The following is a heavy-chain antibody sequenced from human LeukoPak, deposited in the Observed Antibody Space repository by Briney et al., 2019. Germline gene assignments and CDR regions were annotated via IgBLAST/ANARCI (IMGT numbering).Heavy chain of an antibody. J-gene: IGHJ4*02. V-gene: IGHV4-59*01. Sequence: PSETLSLTCTVSGGSISSYYWSWIRQPPGKGLEWIGYIYYSGSTNYNPSLKSRVTISVDTSKNQFSLKLSSVTAADTAVYYCAREDLGYSYGFDYWGQGTLVTVSS. D-gene: IGHD5-18*01. CDR1: GGSISSYY. CDR3: AREDLGYSYGFDY. CDR2: IYYSGST.